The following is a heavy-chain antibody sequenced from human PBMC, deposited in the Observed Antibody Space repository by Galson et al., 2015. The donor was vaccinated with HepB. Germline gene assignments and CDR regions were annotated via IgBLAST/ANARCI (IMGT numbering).Heavy chain of an antibody. CDR3: ATSPWNPYWFFDL. J-gene: IGHJ2*01. CDR1: GDRFSGHY. Sequence: VKVSCKASGDRFSGHYIHWVRRAPGKGLEWLGWINPSSGGTIPAQRFQDRVTLTRVTSINTAFMELTKLTSDDPAVYYCATSPWNPYWFFDLWGRGTLVIVSS. CDR2: INPSSGGT. V-gene: IGHV1-2*02. D-gene: IGHD1-1*01.